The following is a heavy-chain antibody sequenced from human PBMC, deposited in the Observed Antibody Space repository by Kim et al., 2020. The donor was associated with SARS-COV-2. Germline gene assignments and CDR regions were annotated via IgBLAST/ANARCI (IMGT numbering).Heavy chain of an antibody. J-gene: IGHJ3*02. CDR1: GFTFSSFA. V-gene: IGHV3-23*01. D-gene: IGHD3-10*01. CDR3: AKAFYWDNIGAGDFDT. CDR2: LSGSGGST. Sequence: GGSLRLSCAASGFTFSSFAMNLVRQAPGKGLEWASGLSGSGGSTYYADTVKGRFTFSRDNSKNTLDLQMICLSAEDTTLYYCAKAFYWDNIGAGDFDTWG.